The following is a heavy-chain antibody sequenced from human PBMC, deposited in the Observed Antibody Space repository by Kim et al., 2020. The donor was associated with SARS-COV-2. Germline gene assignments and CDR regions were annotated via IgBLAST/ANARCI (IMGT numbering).Heavy chain of an antibody. CDR1: GYTLTELS. Sequence: ASVKVSCKVSGYTLTELSMHWVRQAPGKGLEWMGGFDPEDGETINAQKFQGRVTMTEDTSTDTAYMELSSLRSEDTPVYYCTTRTPEQRANWFDPWGQGTLVTVSS. CDR3: TTRTPEQRANWFDP. V-gene: IGHV1-24*01. CDR2: FDPEDGET. J-gene: IGHJ5*02.